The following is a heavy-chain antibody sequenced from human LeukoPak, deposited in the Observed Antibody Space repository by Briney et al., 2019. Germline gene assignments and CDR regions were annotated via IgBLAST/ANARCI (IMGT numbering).Heavy chain of an antibody. J-gene: IGHJ4*02. D-gene: IGHD4-17*01. Sequence: GSLRLSCAASGFTFSSYGMSWVRQPPGKGLEWIGSIYYSGSTYYNPSLKSRVTISVDTSKNQFSLKLSSVTAADTAVDYCARYGDYGPGPYFDYWGQGTLVTVSS. CDR3: ARYGDYGPGPYFDY. CDR1: GFTFSSYG. CDR2: IYYSGST. V-gene: IGHV4-38-2*01.